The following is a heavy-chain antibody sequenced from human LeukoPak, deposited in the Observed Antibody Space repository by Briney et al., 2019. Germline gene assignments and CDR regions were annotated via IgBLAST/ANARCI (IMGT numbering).Heavy chain of an antibody. D-gene: IGHD3-22*01. Sequence: SVKVSCKASGGTFSSYAISWVRQAPGQGLEWMGRIIPILGIANYAQKFQGRVTIAAGKSTSTAYMELSSLRSEDTAVYYCARGSSHYYDSSGYYYVDYFDNWGQGTLVTVSS. CDR2: IIPILGIA. V-gene: IGHV1-69*04. CDR3: ARGSSHYYDSSGYYYVDYFDN. J-gene: IGHJ4*02. CDR1: GGTFSSYA.